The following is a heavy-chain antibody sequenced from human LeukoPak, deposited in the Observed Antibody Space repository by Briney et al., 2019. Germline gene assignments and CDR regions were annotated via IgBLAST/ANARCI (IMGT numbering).Heavy chain of an antibody. CDR3: ARGRIAAENYFDY. V-gene: IGHV3-21*01. CDR2: ISSSSSYI. D-gene: IGHD6-13*01. Sequence: GGSLRLSCAASGFTFSSYSMNWVRQAPGKGLEWVSSISSSSSYIYYADSVKGRFTISRDNAKNSLYLQMNSLRAEDTAVYYCARGRIAAENYFDYWGQGTLVTVSS. J-gene: IGHJ4*02. CDR1: GFTFSSYS.